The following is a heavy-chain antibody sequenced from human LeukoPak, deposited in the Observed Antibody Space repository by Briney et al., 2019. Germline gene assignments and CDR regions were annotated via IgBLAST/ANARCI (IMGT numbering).Heavy chain of an antibody. V-gene: IGHV1-8*02. CDR1: GYTFTSYG. CDR2: MNPNSGNT. CDR3: ARAHRIGRMRSSSTSY. Sequence: GASVKVSCKASGYTFTSYGISWVRQAPGQGLEWMGWMNPNSGNTGYAQKFQGRVTMTRNTSISTAYMELSSLRSEDTAVYYCARAHRIGRMRSSSTSYWGQGTLVTVSS. D-gene: IGHD2-2*01. J-gene: IGHJ4*02.